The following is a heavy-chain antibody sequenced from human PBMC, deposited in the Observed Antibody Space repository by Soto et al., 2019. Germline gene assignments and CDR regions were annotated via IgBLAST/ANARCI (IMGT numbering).Heavy chain of an antibody. CDR2: IWHDGSNK. CDR1: GFTFSSYA. Sequence: PGGSLRLSCAASGFTFSSYAIHWVRQAPGKGLEWVTVIWHDGSNKYYADSVKGRFTISRDNAKNSLYLQMNSLRAEDTAVYYCARDIVGYMDVWGKGTTVTVSS. D-gene: IGHD1-26*01. J-gene: IGHJ6*03. V-gene: IGHV3-33*01. CDR3: ARDIVGYMDV.